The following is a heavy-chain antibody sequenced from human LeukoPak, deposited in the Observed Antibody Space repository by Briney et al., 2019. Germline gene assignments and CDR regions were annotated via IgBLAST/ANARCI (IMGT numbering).Heavy chain of an antibody. CDR2: ISGSGDST. D-gene: IGHD3-16*01. J-gene: IGHJ4*02. V-gene: IGHV3-23*01. Sequence: GGSLRLSCAASGFTFSSYGMHWVRQAPGKGLEWVSTISGSGDSTYYSDSVKGRFTISRDNSENTLYLQLNSLRAEDTAVYYCAKGGWGTVLDYWGQGTLVTVSP. CDR1: GFTFSSYG. CDR3: AKGGWGTVLDY.